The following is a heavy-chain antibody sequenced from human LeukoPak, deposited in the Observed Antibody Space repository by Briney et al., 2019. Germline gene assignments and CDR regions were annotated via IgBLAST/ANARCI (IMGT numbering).Heavy chain of an antibody. CDR3: AKAPVTTCSGAYCYPFDY. CDR1: GFTFSSYA. D-gene: IGHD2-21*01. J-gene: IGHJ4*02. CDR2: ISGSSGST. Sequence: PGGSLRLSCAASGFTFSSYAMSWVRQAPGKGLEWVSAISGSSGSTYYADSVKGRFTISRDNSKNTLYLQMNRLRAEDAAVYYCAKAPVTTCSGAYCYPFDYWGQGTLVTVSS. V-gene: IGHV3-23*01.